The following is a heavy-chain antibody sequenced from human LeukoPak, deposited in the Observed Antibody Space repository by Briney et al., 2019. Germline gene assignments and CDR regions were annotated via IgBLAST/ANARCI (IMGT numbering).Heavy chain of an antibody. CDR3: ARGPGEYSSSWYD. CDR2: INHSGST. J-gene: IGHJ4*02. V-gene: IGHV4-34*01. CDR1: GGSFSGYY. Sequence: SETLSLTCAVYGGSFSGYYWSWIRQPPGKGLEWIGEINHSGSTNYNPSLKSRVTISVDTSKNQFSLKLSSVTAADTAVYYCARGPGEYSSSWYDWGQGTLVTVSS. D-gene: IGHD6-13*01.